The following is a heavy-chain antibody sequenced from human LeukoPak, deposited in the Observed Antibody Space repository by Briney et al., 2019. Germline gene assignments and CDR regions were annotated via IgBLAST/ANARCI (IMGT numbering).Heavy chain of an antibody. CDR1: GVTFNTYP. V-gene: IGHV3-23*01. J-gene: IGHJ4*02. Sequence: GGSLRLSCVVSGVTFNTYPMAWVRQAPGKGLEWVSRISGGGDITYYTDSVKGRFTISRDNSKNTLFLQMNSLRAEDTAIYFCATDSNPFDYWGQGTLVTVSS. CDR3: ATDSNPFDY. D-gene: IGHD6-13*01. CDR2: ISGGGDIT.